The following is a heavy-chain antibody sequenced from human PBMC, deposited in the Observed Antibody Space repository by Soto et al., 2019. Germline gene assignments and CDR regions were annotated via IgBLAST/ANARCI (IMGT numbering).Heavy chain of an antibody. CDR3: AKPYYYCSGPRWYYGMDV. Sequence: GGSLRLSCAASGFTFSSYAMSWVRQAPGKGLEWVSAISGSGGTTYYADSVKGRFTISRDNSKNTLYLQMNSLRAEDTAVYYCAKPYYYCSGPRWYYGMDVWGQGTTVTVS. V-gene: IGHV3-23*01. J-gene: IGHJ6*02. CDR1: GFTFSSYA. D-gene: IGHD3-10*01. CDR2: ISGSGGTT.